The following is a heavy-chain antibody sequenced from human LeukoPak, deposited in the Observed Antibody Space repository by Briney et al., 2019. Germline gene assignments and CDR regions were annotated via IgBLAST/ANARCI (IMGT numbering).Heavy chain of an antibody. CDR3: AKEDHGTYSTAFDY. V-gene: IGHV3-11*01. CDR1: GFTFSDYY. Sequence: GGSLRLSCAASGFTFSDYYMSWIRQAPGKGLEWVSYISSSGSTIYYADSVKGRFTISRDNAKNTVFLQMNSLRAEDTALYYCAKEDHGTYSTAFDYWGQGTLVTVSS. J-gene: IGHJ4*02. CDR2: ISSSGSTI. D-gene: IGHD1-26*01.